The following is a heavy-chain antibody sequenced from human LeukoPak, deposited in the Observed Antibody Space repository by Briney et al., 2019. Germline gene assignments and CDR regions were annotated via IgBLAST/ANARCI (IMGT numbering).Heavy chain of an antibody. CDR1: GFTFSSYA. V-gene: IGHV3-30*04. Sequence: GGSLRLSCAASGFTFSSYAMHWVRQAPGKGLEWVAVISYDGSNKYYADSVKGRFTISRDNSKSTLYLQMNSLRAEDTAVYYCARCRDPYYYYGMDVWGQGTTVTVSS. CDR3: ARCRDPYYYYGMDV. CDR2: ISYDGSNK. J-gene: IGHJ6*02.